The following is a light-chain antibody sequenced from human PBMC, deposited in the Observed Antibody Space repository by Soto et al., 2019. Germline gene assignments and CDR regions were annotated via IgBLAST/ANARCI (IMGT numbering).Light chain of an antibody. Sequence: EIVFPSSPGTLSFSNVDSANLSGLASQSVSSSYLAWYQQKPGQAPRLIIYGASSRATGIPDRFSGSGSGTDFTLTISRLQPEELAVYDGQQYGSSPLTFGGGTKVDIK. V-gene: IGKV3-20*01. J-gene: IGKJ4*01. CDR3: QQYGSSPLT. CDR2: GAS. CDR1: QSVSSSY.